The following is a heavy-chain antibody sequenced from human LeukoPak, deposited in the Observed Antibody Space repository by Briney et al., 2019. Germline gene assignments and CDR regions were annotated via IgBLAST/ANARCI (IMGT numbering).Heavy chain of an antibody. D-gene: IGHD4-17*01. CDR2: ISYDGSHK. Sequence: GRSLRLSCAASGFTFSNYAMHWVRQAPGKGLEWVTVISYDGSHKYYADSVKGRFTISRDNSKNTLYLQMNSLRAEGTAVYYCARRNGDYGLDYWGQGTLVTVSS. CDR3: ARRNGDYGLDY. J-gene: IGHJ4*02. V-gene: IGHV3-30*04. CDR1: GFTFSNYA.